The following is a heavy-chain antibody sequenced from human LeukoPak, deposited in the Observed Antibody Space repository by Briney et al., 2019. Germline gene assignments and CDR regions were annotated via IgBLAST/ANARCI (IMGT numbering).Heavy chain of an antibody. J-gene: IGHJ6*02. Sequence: GGSLRLSCAASGFTFSSYGMHWVRQAPGKGLEWVSYISSRSSTIYYADSVKGRFTISREKVKNSLYLQMNSLRDEDTAVYYCARGHSMDVWGQGTTVTVSS. CDR3: ARGHSMDV. V-gene: IGHV3-48*02. CDR1: GFTFSSYG. CDR2: ISSRSSTI.